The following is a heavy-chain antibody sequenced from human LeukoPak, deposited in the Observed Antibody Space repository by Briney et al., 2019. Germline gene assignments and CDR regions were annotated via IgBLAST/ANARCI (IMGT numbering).Heavy chain of an antibody. CDR1: GFTFSGSA. J-gene: IGHJ3*02. V-gene: IGHV3-73*01. CDR2: IRSKANSYAT. Sequence: GGSLKLSCAASGFTFSGSAMHWVRQASGKGLEWVGRIRSKANSYATAYAASVKGRFTISRDDSKNTAYLQMNSLKTEDTAVYYCTRYYDSGLAFDIWGQGTMVTVSS. D-gene: IGHD3-22*01. CDR3: TRYYDSGLAFDI.